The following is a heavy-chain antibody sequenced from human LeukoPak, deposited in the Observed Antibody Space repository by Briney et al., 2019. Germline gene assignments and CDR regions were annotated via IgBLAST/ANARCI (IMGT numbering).Heavy chain of an antibody. D-gene: IGHD6-19*01. CDR1: GGSISSYY. CDR3: ARRRYSSGWEFDY. Sequence: SETLSLTCTVSGGSISSYYWSWIRQPPGKGLEWIGYIYYSGSTNYNPSLKSRVTISVDTSKNRFSLKLSSVTAADTAVYYCARRRYSSGWEFDYWGQGTLVTVSS. J-gene: IGHJ4*02. CDR2: IYYSGST. V-gene: IGHV4-59*08.